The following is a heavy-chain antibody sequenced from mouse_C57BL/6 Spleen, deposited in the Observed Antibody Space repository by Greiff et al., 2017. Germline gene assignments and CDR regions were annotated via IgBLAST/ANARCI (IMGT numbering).Heavy chain of an antibody. CDR3: ARGGLRRGAWFAY. V-gene: IGHV3-1*01. Sequence: EVMLVESGPGLVKPSQSLSLTCTVTGYSITSGYDWHWIRHFPGNKLEWMGYISYSGSTNYNPSLKSRISITHDTSKNHFFLKLNSVTTEDTATYYCARGGLRRGAWFAYWGKGTLVTVSA. D-gene: IGHD2-4*01. CDR1: GYSITSGYD. CDR2: ISYSGST. J-gene: IGHJ3*01.